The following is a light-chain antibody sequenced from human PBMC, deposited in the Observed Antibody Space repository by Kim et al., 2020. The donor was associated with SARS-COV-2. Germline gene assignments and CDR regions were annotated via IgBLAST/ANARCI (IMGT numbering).Light chain of an antibody. CDR3: QAWDTSTVV. CDR1: KLEDKS. V-gene: IGLV3-1*01. Sequence: VSPGQTASITCSGDKLEDKSASWYQQKPGQSPVVVIYEDRKRPSGIPERFSGSNSGDTATLTIRGTQAMDEADYFCQAWDTSTVVFGGGTQLTVL. J-gene: IGLJ2*01. CDR2: EDR.